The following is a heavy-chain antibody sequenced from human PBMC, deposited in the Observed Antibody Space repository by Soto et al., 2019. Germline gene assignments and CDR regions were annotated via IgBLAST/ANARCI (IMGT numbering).Heavy chain of an antibody. D-gene: IGHD3-22*01. CDR3: ARGISDSRGHHYVDY. J-gene: IGHJ4*02. CDR2: TRNKVRSYTT. CDR1: GFTFSDHY. V-gene: IGHV3-72*01. Sequence: EVQLVEAGGGLVQPGGSLRLSCAASGFTFSDHYMDWVRQAPGKGLEWVGRTRNKVRSYTTEYAASVKGRFTVSRDDSKNSLYLQMNSLKTEDTAVYYCARGISDSRGHHYVDYWGQGTLVTVSS.